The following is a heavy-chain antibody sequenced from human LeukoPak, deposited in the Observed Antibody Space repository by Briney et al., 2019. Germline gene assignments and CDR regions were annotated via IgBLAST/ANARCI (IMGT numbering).Heavy chain of an antibody. CDR2: IIPIFGTA. CDR1: GGTFSSYA. CDR3: AKDYPIVVVPAARAGNWFDP. J-gene: IGHJ5*02. V-gene: IGHV1-69*13. D-gene: IGHD2-2*01. Sequence: EASVKVSCKASGGTFSSYAISWVRQAPGQGLEWMGGIIPIFGTANYAQKFQGRVTITADESTSTAYMELSSLRSEDTAVYYCAKDYPIVVVPAARAGNWFDPWGQGTLVTVSS.